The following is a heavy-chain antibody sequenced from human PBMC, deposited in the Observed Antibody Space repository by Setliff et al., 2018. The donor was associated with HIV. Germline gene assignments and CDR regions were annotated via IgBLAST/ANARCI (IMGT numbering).Heavy chain of an antibody. D-gene: IGHD5-12*01. J-gene: IGHJ4*02. CDR1: GDTFITYW. Sequence: GESLKISCQGLGDTFITYWIGWVRQMPGKGLEWMGIFYPGDSDTRYSPSFQGQVTISADKSISTAYLQWSSLKASDTAMYYCARRDGYNQIGYYFDYWGQGTLVTVS. CDR3: ARRDGYNQIGYYFDY. CDR2: FYPGDSDT. V-gene: IGHV5-51*01.